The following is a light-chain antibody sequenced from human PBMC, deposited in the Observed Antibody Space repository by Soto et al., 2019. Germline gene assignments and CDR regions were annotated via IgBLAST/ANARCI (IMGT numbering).Light chain of an antibody. Sequence: EIVLTQSPATLSLSPGERATLSCRASQSVSSYLALYQQKPGQAPRLLIYDASNRATGIPARFSGSGSGTDFTLTISSLEPEDFAVYYCHQRSNWPHTFGQGTKLEIK. CDR1: QSVSSY. J-gene: IGKJ2*01. CDR2: DAS. V-gene: IGKV3-11*01. CDR3: HQRSNWPHT.